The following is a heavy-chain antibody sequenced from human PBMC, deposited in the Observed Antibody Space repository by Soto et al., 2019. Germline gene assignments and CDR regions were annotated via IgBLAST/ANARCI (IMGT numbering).Heavy chain of an antibody. CDR1: GFTFSSYS. CDR3: ARDGGYYDILTGYSYYYMDV. D-gene: IGHD3-9*01. J-gene: IGHJ6*03. CDR2: ISSSSSYI. V-gene: IGHV3-21*01. Sequence: GGSLRLSCAASGFTFSSYSMNWVRQAPGKGLEWVSSISSSSSYIYYADSVKGRFTISRDNAKNSLYLQMNSLRAEDTAVYYCARDGGYYDILTGYSYYYMDVWGKGTTVTVSS.